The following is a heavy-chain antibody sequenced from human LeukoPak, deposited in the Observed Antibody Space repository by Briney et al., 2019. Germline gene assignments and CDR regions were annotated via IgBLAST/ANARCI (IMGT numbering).Heavy chain of an antibody. D-gene: IGHD5-18*01. CDR1: GFTFSSYG. Sequence: GGTLRLSCAASGFTFSSYGMSWVRQAPGKGLEWVSAIGGSGGSTYYADSVKGRFTISRDNSKNTLYLQMNSLRAEDTAVYYCAKETLYSYGYLDYWGQGTLVTVSS. V-gene: IGHV3-23*01. J-gene: IGHJ4*02. CDR2: IGGSGGST. CDR3: AKETLYSYGYLDY.